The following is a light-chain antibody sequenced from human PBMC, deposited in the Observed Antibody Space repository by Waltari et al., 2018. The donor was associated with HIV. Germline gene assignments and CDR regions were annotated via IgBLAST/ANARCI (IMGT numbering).Light chain of an antibody. CDR1: SSDVGDHNY. J-gene: IGLJ1*01. CDR3: SSYTSSSTRV. CDR2: DVS. V-gene: IGLV2-14*01. Sequence: QSALTQPASVSGSPGQSITISCTGTSSDVGDHNYVSWYQQHPGKAPKLIIYDVSNRPSGVSNRFSGSKSGNTASLTISGLQTEDEADYYCSSYTSSSTRVFGTGTKVTVL.